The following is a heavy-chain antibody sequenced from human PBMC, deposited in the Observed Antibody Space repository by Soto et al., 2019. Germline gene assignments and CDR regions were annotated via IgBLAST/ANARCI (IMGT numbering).Heavy chain of an antibody. J-gene: IGHJ4*02. CDR2: VNPSLGRA. CDR1: GYTVTAYH. CDR3: ARAPYSSTSFFFDF. Sequence: ASVKVSCKTSGYTVTAYHMHWVRQAPGQGLEWMGIVNPSLGRANYAQKFQDRVAMTWDTSINTFYMELTSLRSDDTSVYYCARAPYSSTSFFFDFWGQGTLVTVSS. D-gene: IGHD6-6*01. V-gene: IGHV1-46*01.